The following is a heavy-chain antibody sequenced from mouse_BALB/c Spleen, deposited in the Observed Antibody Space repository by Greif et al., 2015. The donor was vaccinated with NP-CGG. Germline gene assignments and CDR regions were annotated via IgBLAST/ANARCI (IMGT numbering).Heavy chain of an antibody. Sequence: EVQLVESGGGLVQPGGSLRLSCATSGFTFTDYYMSWVRQPPGKALEWLGFIRNKANGYTTEYSASVKGRFTISRDNSQSILYLQMNTLRAEDSATYYCARDALSGAMDYWGQGTSVTVSS. J-gene: IGHJ4*01. CDR2: IRNKANGYTT. CDR3: ARDALSGAMDY. V-gene: IGHV7-3*02. CDR1: GFTFTDYY. D-gene: IGHD3-1*01.